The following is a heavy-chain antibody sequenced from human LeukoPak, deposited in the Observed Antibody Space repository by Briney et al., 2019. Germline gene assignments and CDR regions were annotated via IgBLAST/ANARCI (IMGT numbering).Heavy chain of an antibody. J-gene: IGHJ3*02. V-gene: IGHV3-33*01. D-gene: IGHD3-22*01. Sequence: GGSLRLSCAASGFTFSSYGMHWVRQAPGKGLEWVAVIWYDGSNKYYADSVKGRFTISRDNSKNTLYLQMNSLRAEDTAVYYCARELGVGVIGDAFNMWGQGTMVTVSS. CDR3: ARELGVGVIGDAFNM. CDR2: IWYDGSNK. CDR1: GFTFSSYG.